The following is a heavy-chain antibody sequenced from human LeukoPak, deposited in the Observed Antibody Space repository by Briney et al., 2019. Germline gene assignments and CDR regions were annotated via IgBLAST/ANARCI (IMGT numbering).Heavy chain of an antibody. CDR2: INHSGST. Sequence: PSETLSLTCAVYDGSFSGYYWSWIRQPPGKGLKWIGEINHSGSTNYNPSPKSRVTISLDTSKSQFSLKLSSVTAADTAVYYCARDPSNSGSYYNYWGQGTLVTVSS. V-gene: IGHV4-34*01. CDR1: DGSFSGYY. J-gene: IGHJ4*02. D-gene: IGHD1-26*01. CDR3: ARDPSNSGSYYNY.